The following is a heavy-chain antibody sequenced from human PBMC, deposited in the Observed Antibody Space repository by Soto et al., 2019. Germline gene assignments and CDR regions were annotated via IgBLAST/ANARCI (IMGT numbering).Heavy chain of an antibody. V-gene: IGHV1-69*08. CDR1: GTIFSSYT. D-gene: IGHD3-16*01. Sequence: QVQLVQSGAEVKKPGSSMRVSCKASGTIFSSYTISWVRQAPGQGLEWMGRIIPILGETNSAQKFQGRVTLTADKSTNTAYMELNSLRLEDTALYYCARGLGGRMDDWGQGTTVTVSS. CDR3: ARGLGGRMDD. CDR2: IIPILGET. J-gene: IGHJ6*02.